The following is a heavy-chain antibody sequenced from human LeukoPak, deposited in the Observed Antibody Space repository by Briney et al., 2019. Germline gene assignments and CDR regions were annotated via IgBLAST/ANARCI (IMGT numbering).Heavy chain of an antibody. D-gene: IGHD6-19*01. Sequence: SEALSLTCTVSGGSISSYYWSWIRQPPGKGLEWIGRIYTSGSTNYNPSLKSRVTISVDTSKNQFSLKLSSVTAADTAVYYCASTKPGYSSGWPRNYYYYYMDVWGKGTTVTVSS. CDR3: ASTKPGYSSGWPRNYYYYYMDV. CDR1: GGSISSYY. V-gene: IGHV4-4*08. J-gene: IGHJ6*03. CDR2: IYTSGST.